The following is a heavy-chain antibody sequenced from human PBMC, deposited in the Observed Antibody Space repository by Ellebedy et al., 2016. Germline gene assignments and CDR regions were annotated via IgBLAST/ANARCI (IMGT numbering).Heavy chain of an antibody. CDR1: GFTFSSYG. V-gene: IGHV3-33*01. CDR3: ARDWEFGGGLIDY. J-gene: IGHJ4*02. CDR2: IWYDGSNK. Sequence: GGSLRLSCAASGFTFSSYGMHWVRQAPGKGLEWVAVIWYDGSNKYYADSVKGRFTISRDNSKNTLYLQMNSLRAEDTAVYYCARDWEFGGGLIDYWGQGTLVTVSS. D-gene: IGHD3-10*01.